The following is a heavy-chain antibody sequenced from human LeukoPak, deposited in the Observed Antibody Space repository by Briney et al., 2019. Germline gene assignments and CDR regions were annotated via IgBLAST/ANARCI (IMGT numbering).Heavy chain of an antibody. CDR3: ARNYGSGEFDY. CDR1: GYGFINYA. J-gene: IGHJ4*02. D-gene: IGHD3-10*01. CDR2: INIGNGNT. V-gene: IGHV1-3*03. Sequence: ASVKVSCKASGYGFINYAIHWVRQAPGQRLEWMGWINIGNGNTKYSQEFQGRVTITRDTSATRVYMELSSLRSEDMAVYYCARNYGSGEFDYWGQGTLVTVSS.